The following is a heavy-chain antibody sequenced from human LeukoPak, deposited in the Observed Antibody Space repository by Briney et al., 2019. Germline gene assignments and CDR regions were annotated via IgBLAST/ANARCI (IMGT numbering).Heavy chain of an antibody. J-gene: IGHJ4*02. CDR1: GFTFSDFW. D-gene: IGHD6-19*01. CDR2: IKPDGSQK. V-gene: IGHV3-7*01. Sequence: PGGSLRLSCAAPGFTFSDFWMAWVRQAPGRGLEWVANIKPDGSQKYYVGSVKGRFSISRDNAENSLYLQMNSLRAEDTAVYYCANSGWSLRDYWGQGTLVTVSS. CDR3: ANSGWSLRDY.